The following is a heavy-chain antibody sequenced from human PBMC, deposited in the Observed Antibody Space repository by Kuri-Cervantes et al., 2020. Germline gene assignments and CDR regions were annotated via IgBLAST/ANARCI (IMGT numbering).Heavy chain of an antibody. CDR2: ISWNSGSI. CDR3: ARDSSSWYGSFDY. Sequence: SLKISCAASGFTFSSYAMSWVRQAPGKGLEWVSGISWNSGSIGYADSVKGRFTISRDNAKNTLYLQMNSLRAEDTAVYYCARDSSSWYGSFDYWGQGTLVTVSS. V-gene: IGHV3-9*01. CDR1: GFTFSSYA. J-gene: IGHJ4*02. D-gene: IGHD6-13*01.